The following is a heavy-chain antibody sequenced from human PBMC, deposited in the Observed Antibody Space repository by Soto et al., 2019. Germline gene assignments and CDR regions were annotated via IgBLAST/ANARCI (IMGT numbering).Heavy chain of an antibody. V-gene: IGHV4-39*01. Sequence: SETLSLTCAVSGGSLSNSEYYWGWIRQPQGKELEWIGSIYYSGSTYYNPSLKSRVTISVYTSKNQFSVRLSCVTVADTAVYYCARRCGPLSTSCWFSWGHGTRVT. CDR1: GGSLSNSEYY. D-gene: IGHD6-19*01. CDR3: ARRCGPLSTSCWFS. J-gene: IGHJ5*01. CDR2: IYYSGST.